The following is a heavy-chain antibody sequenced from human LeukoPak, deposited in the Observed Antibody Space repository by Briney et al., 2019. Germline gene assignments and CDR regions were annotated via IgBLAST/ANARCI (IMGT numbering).Heavy chain of an antibody. V-gene: IGHV4-34*01. Sequence: SETLSLTCAVYGGSFSGYYWSWLRQPPGKGLEWIGEIYHSGSTNYNPSLKSRVTISVDKSKNQFSLKLSSVTAADTAVYYCARASRAGDTAMVTDYWGQGTLVTVSS. CDR3: ARASRAGDTAMVTDY. CDR1: GGSFSGYY. J-gene: IGHJ4*02. CDR2: IYHSGST. D-gene: IGHD5-18*01.